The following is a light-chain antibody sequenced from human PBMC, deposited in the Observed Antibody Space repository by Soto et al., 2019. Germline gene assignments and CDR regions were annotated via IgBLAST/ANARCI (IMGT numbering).Light chain of an antibody. J-gene: IGKJ5*01. CDR3: QQSYSTPVS. CDR2: WAS. CDR1: QSVLSSSNQENY. Sequence: DIVMTQSPDSLAVSLGDRTTINCRSSQSVLSSSNQENYLAWYQQKPGQAPKLLIYWASTRESGVPDRFIGNGSGTDFTLTISRLQADDVAVYYCQQSYSTPVSFGQGTRLEIK. V-gene: IGKV4-1*01.